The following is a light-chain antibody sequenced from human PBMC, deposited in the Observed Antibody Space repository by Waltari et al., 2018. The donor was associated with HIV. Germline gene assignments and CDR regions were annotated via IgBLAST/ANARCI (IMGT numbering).Light chain of an antibody. V-gene: IGKV3-11*01. J-gene: IGKJ1*01. CDR1: QCVSSY. CDR2: DAS. CDR3: QQRSHWPPWT. Sequence: IVLTQSPATLSLSPGERATLPCRASQCVSSYLAWYQQKPGQAPRLLIYDASNRATGIPARFSGSGSGTDFTLTISSLEAEDVAVYYCQQRSHWPPWTFGQGTKVEIK.